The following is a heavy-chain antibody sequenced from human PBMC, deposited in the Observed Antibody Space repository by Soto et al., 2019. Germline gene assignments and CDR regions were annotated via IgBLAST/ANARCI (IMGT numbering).Heavy chain of an antibody. V-gene: IGHV4-4*02. CDR2: IYHSGST. D-gene: IGHD2-8*01. CDR1: SGSISSSNW. Sequence: SETLSLTCAVSSGSISSSNWWSWVRQPPGKGLEWIGEIYHSGSTNYNPSLKSRVTISVDKSKNQFSLKLSSVTAADTAVYYCARAVPTTDIVLMVYAHTFDIWGQGTMVTVSS. CDR3: ARAVPTTDIVLMVYAHTFDI. J-gene: IGHJ3*02.